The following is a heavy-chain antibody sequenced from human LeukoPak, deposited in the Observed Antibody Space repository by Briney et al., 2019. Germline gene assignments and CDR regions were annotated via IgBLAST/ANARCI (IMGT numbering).Heavy chain of an antibody. J-gene: IGHJ4*02. CDR3: ARVNSWTEEPDTGFDY. CDR2: TYNRSRWYN. D-gene: IGHD1-14*01. Sequence: SQTLSLTCAISGDSDSSNSATWNWIRQSPSRGLEWLGRTYNRSRWYNDYEVSVESRMTIDPDTSNNQFSLQLNSVSPEDTAVYYCARVNSWTEEPDTGFDYWGQGILVTVSS. CDR1: GDSDSSNSAT. V-gene: IGHV6-1*01.